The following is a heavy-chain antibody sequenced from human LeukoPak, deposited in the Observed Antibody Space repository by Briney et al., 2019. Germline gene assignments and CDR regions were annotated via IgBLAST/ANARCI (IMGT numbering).Heavy chain of an antibody. Sequence: SETLSLTCTVSGGSINNYYWIWIRQPPGKGLEWIGYIYDSGTTRYNPSLKSRVTISADTSKNQFSLKVRSVTAADTAVYYCAKHLSNAYYDMIWFDPWGQGTLVTVSS. CDR2: IYDSGTT. J-gene: IGHJ5*02. CDR1: GGSINNYY. CDR3: AKHLSNAYYDMIWFDP. D-gene: IGHD3-22*01. V-gene: IGHV4-59*01.